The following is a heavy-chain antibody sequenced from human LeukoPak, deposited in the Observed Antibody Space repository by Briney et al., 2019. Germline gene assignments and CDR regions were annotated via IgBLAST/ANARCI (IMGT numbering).Heavy chain of an antibody. CDR3: ARARYSGSCRYYFDY. CDR2: INHSGST. D-gene: IGHD1-26*01. Sequence: SETLSLTCGVFGVSFSGYYWSWIGQPPGKGLEWSGEINHSGSTNYNPSLKSRVTISVDTSKNQFSLKLSSVTAADTVVYYCARARYSGSCRYYFDYWGQGTLVTVSS. CDR1: GVSFSGYY. V-gene: IGHV4-34*01. J-gene: IGHJ4*02.